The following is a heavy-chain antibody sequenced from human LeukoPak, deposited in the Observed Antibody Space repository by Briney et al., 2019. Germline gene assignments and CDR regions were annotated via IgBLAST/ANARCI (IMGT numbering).Heavy chain of an antibody. D-gene: IGHD3-22*01. CDR1: GFTFSDYY. CDR2: ISSSGSTI. Sequence: PGGSLRLSCAAPGFTFSDYYMSWIRQAPGKGLEWVPYISSSGSTIYYADSVKGRFTISRDNAKNSLYLQMNSLRAEDTAVYYCAREAESSGYYYVGDYFDYWGQGTLVTVSS. J-gene: IGHJ4*02. V-gene: IGHV3-11*01. CDR3: AREAESSGYYYVGDYFDY.